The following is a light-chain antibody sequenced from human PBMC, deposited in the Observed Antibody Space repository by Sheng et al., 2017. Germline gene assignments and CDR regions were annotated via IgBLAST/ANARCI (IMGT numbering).Light chain of an antibody. CDR2: KDT. J-gene: IGLJ2*01. V-gene: IGLV3-25*03. CDR1: ALPNQY. CDR3: QSADSSGTYVV. Sequence: SYELTQPPSVLSVSPGQTARIACSGDALPNQYAYWYQQRPGQAPVLVMYKDTERPSGIPDRFSASSSGTTVTLTISGVQAEDEADYYCQSADSSGTYVVFGGGTKLTVL.